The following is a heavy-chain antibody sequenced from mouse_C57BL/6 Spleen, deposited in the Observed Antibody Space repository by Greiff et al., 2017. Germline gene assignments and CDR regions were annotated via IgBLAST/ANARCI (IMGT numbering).Heavy chain of an antibody. CDR3: ARSNYGY. CDR2: ISSGSSTI. V-gene: IGHV5-17*01. Sequence: EVHLVESGGGLVKPGGSLKLSCAASGFTFSDYGMHWVRQAPEKGLEWVAYISSGSSTIYYADTVKGRFTISRDNAKNTPCLQMTSLRSENTAMYYCARSNYGYWGKGTTLTVST. D-gene: IGHD1-1*01. CDR1: GFTFSDYG. J-gene: IGHJ2*01.